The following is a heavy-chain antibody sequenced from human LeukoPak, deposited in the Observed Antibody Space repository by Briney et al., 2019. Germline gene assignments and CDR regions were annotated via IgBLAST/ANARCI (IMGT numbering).Heavy chain of an antibody. Sequence: ASVKVSCKASGYPFKSYGITWVREAPGQGLEWMGWISAYNGNTNYAQNLQGRVTMTTDTSTSTAYMELRSLRSDDTAVYYCARPYYYDGYFDYWGQGTLVTVSS. V-gene: IGHV1-18*01. J-gene: IGHJ4*02. CDR2: ISAYNGNT. CDR3: ARPYYYDGYFDY. CDR1: GYPFKSYG. D-gene: IGHD3-22*01.